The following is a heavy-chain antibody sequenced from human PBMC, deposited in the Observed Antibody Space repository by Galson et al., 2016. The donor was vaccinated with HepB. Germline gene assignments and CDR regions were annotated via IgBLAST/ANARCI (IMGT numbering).Heavy chain of an antibody. J-gene: IGHJ4*02. D-gene: IGHD2-15*01. CDR3: AKEGPHSGGSPYSFDY. CDR1: GLTFSGSG. V-gene: IGHV3-30*18. Sequence: SLRLSCAASGLTFSGSGMHWVRRAPGKGLDWVAVVSSAGGTTYYGDSVKGRFTISRDNSKNTLYLQMDSLRVEDTAMYYCAKEGPHSGGSPYSFDYWGQGTLVTVSS. CDR2: VSSAGGTT.